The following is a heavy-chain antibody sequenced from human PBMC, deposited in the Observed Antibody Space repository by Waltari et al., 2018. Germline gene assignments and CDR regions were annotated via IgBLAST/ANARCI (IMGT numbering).Heavy chain of an antibody. D-gene: IGHD3-10*01. CDR1: GGTFTSDS. Sequence: QVQLVQSGAEAKKPGSSVRVSCRASGGTFTSDSVNWVRQAPAGLEWMGRIMPDISETKYAVKYQGRIPITADKSTGTVYMELSSLRSDDTAVYYCAGGDGGYYYYKMDVWGQGTTVTVSS. CDR3: AGGDGGYYYYKMDV. J-gene: IGHJ6*03. CDR2: IMPDISET. V-gene: IGHV1-69*02.